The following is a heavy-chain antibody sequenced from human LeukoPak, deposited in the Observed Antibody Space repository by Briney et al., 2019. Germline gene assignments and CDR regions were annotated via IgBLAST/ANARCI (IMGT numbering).Heavy chain of an antibody. Sequence: PSETLSLTCAVSGGSITSSSYYWGWIRQPPGKGLEWIGRIYYSGSTYYNPPLKSRVTISVDTSKNQFSLKLSSVTAADTAVYYCARRPADSSGRPNDCWGQGTLVTVSS. J-gene: IGHJ4*02. D-gene: IGHD3-22*01. V-gene: IGHV4-39*01. CDR3: ARRPADSSGRPNDC. CDR1: GGSITSSSYY. CDR2: IYYSGST.